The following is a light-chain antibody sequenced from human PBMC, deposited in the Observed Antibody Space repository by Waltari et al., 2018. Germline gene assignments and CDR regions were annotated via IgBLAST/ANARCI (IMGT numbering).Light chain of an antibody. Sequence: DIQMTQSPSSLPASVGDRVTISCRASQRISSYLNWYQQETGKAPRLLIYGATSLQSGVPSRCSGSGSKTDFTLTISSLQPEDFATYYWQQTYKTPRTFGQGTKVDI. J-gene: IGKJ1*01. CDR3: QQTYKTPRT. CDR1: QRISSY. V-gene: IGKV1-39*01. CDR2: GAT.